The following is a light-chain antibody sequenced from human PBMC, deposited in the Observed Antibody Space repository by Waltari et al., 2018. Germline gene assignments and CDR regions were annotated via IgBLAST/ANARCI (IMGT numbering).Light chain of an antibody. Sequence: QSALTQPASVSGSPGQSIPISCTGTSSYVGAYNYVSWFHQHPARAPKLMFYDVSKRPSGVSSRFSGSKSGNAASLTISGLQAEDEADYYCSSYTSISTLVFGVGTKVTVL. V-gene: IGLV2-14*01. CDR2: DVS. J-gene: IGLJ3*02. CDR3: SSYTSISTLV. CDR1: SSYVGAYNY.